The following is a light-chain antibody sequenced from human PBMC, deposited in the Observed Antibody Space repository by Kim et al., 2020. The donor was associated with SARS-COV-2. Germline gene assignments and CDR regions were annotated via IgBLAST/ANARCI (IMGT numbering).Light chain of an antibody. V-gene: IGKV1-5*03. J-gene: IGKJ5*01. CDR2: KAS. Sequence: AALGARLTITGRASQSITSWLSWYQQKPGKAPKLLIYKASSLESGVPSRFSGIGSGTEFTLTISSLQPDDFATYYGQQYNSYSITFGQGTRLESK. CDR1: QSITSW. CDR3: QQYNSYSIT.